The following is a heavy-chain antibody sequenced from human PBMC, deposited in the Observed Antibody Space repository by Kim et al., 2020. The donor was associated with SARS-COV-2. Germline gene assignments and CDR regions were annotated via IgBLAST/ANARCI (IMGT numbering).Heavy chain of an antibody. Sequence: AQKLQGRVTMTTDTSTSTAYMELRSLRSDDTAVYYCARVYGSETPNNFDYWGQGTLVTVSS. V-gene: IGHV1-18*01. CDR3: ARVYGSETPNNFDY. D-gene: IGHD3-10*01. J-gene: IGHJ4*02.